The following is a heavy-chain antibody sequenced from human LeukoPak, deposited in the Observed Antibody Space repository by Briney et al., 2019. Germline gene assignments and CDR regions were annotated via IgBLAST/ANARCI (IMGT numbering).Heavy chain of an antibody. D-gene: IGHD3-22*01. Sequence: SETLSLTCTVSGGSISSYYWSWIRQPAGKGLEWIGRIYTSGSTKYNTSLKSRVTISVDTSKNQFSLKLSSVTAADTAVYYCARDYYDSSGSTFDYWGQGTLVTVSS. J-gene: IGHJ4*02. CDR2: IYTSGST. CDR1: GGSISSYY. V-gene: IGHV4-4*07. CDR3: ARDYYDSSGSTFDY.